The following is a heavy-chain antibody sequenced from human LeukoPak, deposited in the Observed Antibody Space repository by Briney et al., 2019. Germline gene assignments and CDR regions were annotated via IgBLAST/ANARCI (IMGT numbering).Heavy chain of an antibody. CDR1: GFTVSSNY. D-gene: IGHD1-26*01. Sequence: GGSLRLSCAASGFTVSSNYMSWVRQAPGKGLEWVSVIYSGGSTYYADPVKGRFTISRDNSKNTLYLQMNSLRAEDTAVYYCAKAVGATPHDAFDIWGQGTMVTVSS. J-gene: IGHJ3*02. V-gene: IGHV3-53*01. CDR3: AKAVGATPHDAFDI. CDR2: IYSGGST.